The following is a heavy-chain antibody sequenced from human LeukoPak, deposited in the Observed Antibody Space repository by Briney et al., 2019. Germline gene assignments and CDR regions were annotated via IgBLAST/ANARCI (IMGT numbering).Heavy chain of an antibody. CDR3: ARYERRPRSVATESKWYFDL. CDR2: INHSGST. D-gene: IGHD3-3*01. J-gene: IGHJ2*01. CDR1: GGSFSGYY. V-gene: IGHV4-34*01. Sequence: SETLSLTCAVYGGSFSGYYWSWIRQPAGKGLEWIGEINHSGSTNYNPSLKSRVTISVDTSKTQFSLKLSSVTAADTAVYYCARYERRPRSVATESKWYFDLWGRGTLVTVSS.